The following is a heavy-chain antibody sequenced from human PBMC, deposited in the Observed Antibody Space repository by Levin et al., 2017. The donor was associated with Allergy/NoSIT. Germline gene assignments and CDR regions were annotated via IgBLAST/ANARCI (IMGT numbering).Heavy chain of an antibody. J-gene: IGHJ5*02. D-gene: IGHD3-16*01. V-gene: IGHV1-2*06. Sequence: ASVKVSCKASGYTFTGYYMHWVRQAPGQGLEWVGRINPNTGATNSAQEFQGRVTMTREKSISTVYMELSSLRYDDTAVYYCVRAQKDYEDNSAGLYIDAWGQGTMVTVSS. CDR1: GYTFTGYY. CDR3: VRAQKDYEDNSAGLYIDA. CDR2: INPNTGAT.